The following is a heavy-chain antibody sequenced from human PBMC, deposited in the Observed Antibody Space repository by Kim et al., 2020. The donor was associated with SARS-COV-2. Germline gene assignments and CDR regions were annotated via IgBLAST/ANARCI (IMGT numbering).Heavy chain of an antibody. CDR1: GFTFSSYW. D-gene: IGHD5-18*01. J-gene: IGHJ5*02. CDR2: IKQDGSEK. CDR3: ARDERGYSYGYRINWFDP. V-gene: IGHV3-7*01. Sequence: GGSLRLSCAASGFTFSSYWMSWVRQAPGKGLEWVANIKQDGSEKYYVDSVKGRFTISRDNAKNSLYLQMNSLRAEDTAVYYCARDERGYSYGYRINWFDPWGQGTLVTVSS.